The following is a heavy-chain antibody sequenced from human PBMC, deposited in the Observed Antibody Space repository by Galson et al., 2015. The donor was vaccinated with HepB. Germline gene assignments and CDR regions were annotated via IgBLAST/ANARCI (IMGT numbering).Heavy chain of an antibody. J-gene: IGHJ6*02. Sequence: SQRLSCAASGFTFSSYAMHWVRQAPGKGLEWVAVISYDGSNKYYADSVQGRFTISRDNSKNTLYLQMNSLRAEDTAVYYCARVAGSGLTWGSRYYYYGMDVWGQGTTVTVSS. CDR2: ISYDGSNK. V-gene: IGHV3-30-3*01. CDR3: ARVAGSGLTWGSRYYYYGMDV. CDR1: GFTFSSYA. D-gene: IGHD6-19*01.